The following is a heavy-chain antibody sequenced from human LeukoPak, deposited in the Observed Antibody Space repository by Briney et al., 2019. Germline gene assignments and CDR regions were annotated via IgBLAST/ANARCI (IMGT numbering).Heavy chain of an antibody. CDR2: IYSGGST. Sequence: PGGSLRLSCAASGFTVSSHYMTWVRQVPGKGLEWVSAIYSGGSTYYADSVKGRFTISRDNSKNTVYLQMNSPRAEDTAVYHCAILDSSGWYCFDYWGQGTLVTVSS. CDR1: GFTVSSHY. J-gene: IGHJ4*02. D-gene: IGHD6-19*01. CDR3: AILDSSGWYCFDY. V-gene: IGHV3-53*01.